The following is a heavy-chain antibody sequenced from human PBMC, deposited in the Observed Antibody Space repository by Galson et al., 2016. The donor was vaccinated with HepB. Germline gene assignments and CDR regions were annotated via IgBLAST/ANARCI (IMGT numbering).Heavy chain of an antibody. J-gene: IGHJ3*02. CDR1: GYTFRNYG. CDR3: ARDRTISDAFDI. V-gene: IGHV1-46*01. Sequence: SVKVSCKASGYTFRNYGISWVRQAPGQGLEWVGQINCGGGNTQYADNFQGRVTVTRDTSTDTVYMELTSLTAEDTAVYYCARDRTISDAFDIWGQGTIVTATS. D-gene: IGHD1-7*01. CDR2: INCGGGNT.